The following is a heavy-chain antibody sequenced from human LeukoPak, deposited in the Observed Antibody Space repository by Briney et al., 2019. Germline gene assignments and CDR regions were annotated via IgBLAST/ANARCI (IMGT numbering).Heavy chain of an antibody. Sequence: GGSLRLSCAASGFTFDDYGMSWVRQAPRKGLEWVSGINWNGGSTGYADSVKGRFTISRDNAKNSLYLQMNSLRAEDTALYYCARYDSSGYRYYYYYMDVWGKGTTVTVSS. CDR1: GFTFDDYG. CDR3: ARYDSSGYRYYYYYMDV. V-gene: IGHV3-20*04. D-gene: IGHD3-22*01. CDR2: INWNGGST. J-gene: IGHJ6*03.